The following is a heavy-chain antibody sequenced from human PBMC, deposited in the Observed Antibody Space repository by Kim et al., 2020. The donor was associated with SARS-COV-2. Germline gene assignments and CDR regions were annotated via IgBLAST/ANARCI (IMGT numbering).Heavy chain of an antibody. J-gene: IGHJ3*02. D-gene: IGHD1-1*01. CDR1: GFTFSSYG. V-gene: IGHV3-33*01. CDR2: IWYDGSNK. CDR3: ARDWNPQSMDYAFDI. Sequence: GGSLRLSCAASGFTFSSYGMHWVRQAPGKGLEWVAVIWYDGSNKYYADSVKGRFTISRDNSKNTLYLQMNSLRAEDTAVYYCARDWNPQSMDYAFDIWGQGTIVTVSS.